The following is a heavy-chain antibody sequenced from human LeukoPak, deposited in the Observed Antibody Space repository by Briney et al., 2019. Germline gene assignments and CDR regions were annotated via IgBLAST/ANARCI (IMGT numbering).Heavy chain of an antibody. D-gene: IGHD5-12*01. CDR3: ARVEASGYDYGAFDY. CDR1: GFTFSSYS. J-gene: IGHJ4*02. CDR2: IKQDGSEK. Sequence: PGGSLRLSCAASGFTFSSYSMNWVRQAPGKGLEWVANIKQDGSEKYYVDSVKGRFTISRDNAKNSLYLQMNSLRAEDTAVYYCARVEASGYDYGAFDYWGQGTLVTVSS. V-gene: IGHV3-7*01.